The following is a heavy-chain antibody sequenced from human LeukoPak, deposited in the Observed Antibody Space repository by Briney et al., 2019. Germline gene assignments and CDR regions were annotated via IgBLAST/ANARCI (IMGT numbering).Heavy chain of an antibody. J-gene: IGHJ4*02. D-gene: IGHD3-10*01. CDR2: IYYSGST. Sequence: PSETLSLTCTVSGGSTSSYYWSWIRQPPGKGLEWIGYIYYSGSTNYNPSLKSRVTISVDTSKNQFSLKLSSVTAADTAVYYCARGPPREEFYFDYWGQGTLVTVSS. V-gene: IGHV4-59*01. CDR3: ARGPPREEFYFDY. CDR1: GGSTSSYY.